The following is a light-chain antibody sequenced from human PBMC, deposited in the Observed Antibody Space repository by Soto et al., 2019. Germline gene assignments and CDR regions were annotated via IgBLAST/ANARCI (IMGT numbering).Light chain of an antibody. CDR2: EVT. CDR1: SSDVGGYDH. J-gene: IGLJ1*01. CDR3: SSDAGNYNYV. V-gene: IGLV2-8*01. Sequence: QSVLTQPPSASGSPGQSVTIPCTGTSSDVGGYDHVSWYQQHPGKAPKLMIYEVTKRPAGVPVRFSGSKSGNTASLTVSGLQAEDEADYFCSSDAGNYNYVFGTGTKLTVL.